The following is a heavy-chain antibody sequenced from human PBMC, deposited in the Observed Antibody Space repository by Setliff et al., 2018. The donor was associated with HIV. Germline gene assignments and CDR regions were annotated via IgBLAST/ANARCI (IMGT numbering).Heavy chain of an antibody. CDR1: GFTFSSYS. CDR3: ARDTSGWPNWFDP. D-gene: IGHD6-19*01. J-gene: IGHJ5*02. Sequence: PGGSLRLSCAASGFTFSSYSMNWVRQAPGKGLEWVSSISSSSIYIYYADSVKGRFTISRDNAKNSLYLQMNSLRAGDTAVYYCARDTSGWPNWFDPWGQGTLVTVSS. CDR2: ISSSSIYI. V-gene: IGHV3-21*01.